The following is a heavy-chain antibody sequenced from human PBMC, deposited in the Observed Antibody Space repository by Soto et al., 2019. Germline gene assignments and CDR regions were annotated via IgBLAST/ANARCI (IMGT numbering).Heavy chain of an antibody. Sequence: SETLSLTCTVAGGSISSGGYYWSWIRQHPGKGLEWIGYIYYSGTTYYNPSLKSRVTISVDTSKNQFSLKLSSVSAADTALYYCARCSLVVVPAPGFDPWGRGTLVTVSS. CDR2: IYYSGTT. V-gene: IGHV4-31*03. J-gene: IGHJ5*02. CDR1: GGSISSGGYY. D-gene: IGHD2-2*01. CDR3: ARCSLVVVPAPGFDP.